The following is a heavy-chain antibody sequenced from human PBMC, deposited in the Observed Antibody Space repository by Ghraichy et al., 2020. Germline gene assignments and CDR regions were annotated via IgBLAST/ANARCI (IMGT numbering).Heavy chain of an antibody. CDR3: SRGRDAYKTGNY. D-gene: IGHD5-24*01. V-gene: IGHV4-34*01. CDR2: IHPSGST. CDR1: GGSFNDYY. Sequence: SETLSLTCAVSGGSFNDYYMSWVRQPPGKGLEWIGEIHPSGSTNYHPSLESRVIISVDTSKNPFSLKLSSVTAADTAVYFCSRGRDAYKTGNYWGQGTLVTVPS. J-gene: IGHJ4*02.